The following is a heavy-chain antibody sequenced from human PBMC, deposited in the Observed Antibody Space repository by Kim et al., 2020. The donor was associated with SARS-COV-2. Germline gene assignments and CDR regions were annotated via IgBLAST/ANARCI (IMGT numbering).Heavy chain of an antibody. J-gene: IGHJ5*02. Sequence: VKSRITISRDNSKNTLYLQMNSLRAEDTAVYYCANPIVVVPAAMGNWFDPWGQGTLVTVSS. D-gene: IGHD2-2*01. CDR3: ANPIVVVPAAMGNWFDP. V-gene: IGHV3-23*01.